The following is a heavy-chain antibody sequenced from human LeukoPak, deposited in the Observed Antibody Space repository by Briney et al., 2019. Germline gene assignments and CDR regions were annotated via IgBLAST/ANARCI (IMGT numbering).Heavy chain of an antibody. J-gene: IGHJ4*02. CDR1: GFTFSNYW. D-gene: IGHD2-2*02. V-gene: IGHV3-7*04. Sequence: GGSLRLSCAASGFTFSNYWMSWVRQAPGKGLEWVANIKEDGSEKYYVDSVRGRFTISRDNAKNSLSLQMNSLRAEDTAVYYCVRYTRRYPFDYWGQGTLVTASS. CDR2: IKEDGSEK. CDR3: VRYTRRYPFDY.